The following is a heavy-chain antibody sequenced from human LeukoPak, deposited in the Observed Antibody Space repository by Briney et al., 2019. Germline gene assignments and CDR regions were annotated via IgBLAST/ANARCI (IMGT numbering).Heavy chain of an antibody. CDR2: IYTSGST. D-gene: IGHD6-13*01. CDR1: GGSISSYC. Sequence: SETLSLTCTVSGGSISSYCWSWIRQPAGKRLEWIGRIYTSGSTNYNPSLKSRVTISVDKSKNQFSLKLSSVTAADTAVYYCAREPIAAAAPLDYWGQGTLVTVSS. CDR3: AREPIAAAAPLDY. J-gene: IGHJ4*02. V-gene: IGHV4-4*07.